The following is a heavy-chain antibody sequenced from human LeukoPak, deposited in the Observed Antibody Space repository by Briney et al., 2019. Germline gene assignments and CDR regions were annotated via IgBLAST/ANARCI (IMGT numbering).Heavy chain of an antibody. CDR1: GFTFSDYS. Sequence: GGSLRLPCAASGFTFSDYSMNWVRQAPGKGLEWVASVNTASSYIYYADSMRGRFTISRDNAKNSLFLQMNSLRAEDTAVYYCARLRRNSDRSDFFYYYDHWGQGTLVTVSS. CDR3: ARLRRNSDRSDFFYYYDH. V-gene: IGHV3-21*01. CDR2: VNTASSYI. J-gene: IGHJ4*02. D-gene: IGHD3-22*01.